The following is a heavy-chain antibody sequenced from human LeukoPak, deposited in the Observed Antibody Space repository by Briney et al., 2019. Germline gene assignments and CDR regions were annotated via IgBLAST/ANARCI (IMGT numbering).Heavy chain of an antibody. Sequence: DSVKGRFIVSRDNSKNTLYLQMNSLTAEDTAMYYCAKDGRSGSCLSGFEYWGQGSLVTVSS. J-gene: IGHJ4*02. D-gene: IGHD1-26*01. V-gene: IGHV3-30*02. CDR3: AKDGRSGSCLSGFEY.